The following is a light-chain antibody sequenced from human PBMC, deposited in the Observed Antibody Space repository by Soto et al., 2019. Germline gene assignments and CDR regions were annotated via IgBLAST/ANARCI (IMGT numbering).Light chain of an antibody. J-gene: IGKJ2*03. Sequence: DIPLTQSPASLSASLGDRVTMTCRASQDITNFLNWYQQRPGAAPQPVIFDASGLQGGGPSRFSGGGSGTEFYFTINGLQSEDVATYYCQHFDDFPYSFGPGTRIDIK. V-gene: IGKV1-33*01. CDR1: QDITNF. CDR2: DAS. CDR3: QHFDDFPYS.